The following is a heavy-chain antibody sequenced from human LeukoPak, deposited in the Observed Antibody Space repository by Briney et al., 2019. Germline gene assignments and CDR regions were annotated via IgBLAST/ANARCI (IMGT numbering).Heavy chain of an antibody. J-gene: IGHJ5*02. CDR1: GGSISSYY. Sequence: SETLSLTCTVSGGSISSYYWSWIRQPPGKGLEWIGYIYYSGSTNYNSSLKSRVTISVDTSKNQFSLKLSSVTAADTAVYYCARCDDVVVTESWFDPWGQGTLVTVSS. CDR2: IYYSGST. CDR3: ARCDDVVVTESWFDP. V-gene: IGHV4-59*08. D-gene: IGHD2-21*02.